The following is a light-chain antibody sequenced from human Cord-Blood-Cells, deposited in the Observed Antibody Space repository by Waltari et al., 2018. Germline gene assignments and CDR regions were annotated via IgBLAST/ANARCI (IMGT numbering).Light chain of an antibody. CDR1: SSYVGGSTY. CDR3: SSYTSSSTLVV. Sequence: SALPQPASVSGSPGQSITISCPGTSSYVGGSTYDSWYQKHPGKAPKLMIYDVSNRPSGVSNRFSGSKSGNTASLTISGLQAEDEADYYCSSYTSSSTLVVFGGGTKLTVL. V-gene: IGLV2-14*01. CDR2: DVS. J-gene: IGLJ2*01.